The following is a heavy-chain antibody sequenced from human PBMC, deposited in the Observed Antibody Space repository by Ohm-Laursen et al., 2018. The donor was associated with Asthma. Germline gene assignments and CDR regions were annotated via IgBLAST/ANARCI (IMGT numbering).Heavy chain of an antibody. CDR1: GGTFSSYA. D-gene: IGHD2-15*01. J-gene: IGHJ5*02. CDR3: ARDRVVAWDWFDP. Sequence: SVKVSCKASGGTFSSYAISWVRQAPGQGLEWMGGIIPIFGTANYAQKFQGRVTITADESTSTAYMELSSLRSEDTAVYYCARDRVVAWDWFDPWGQGTLVTVSS. CDR2: IIPIFGTA. V-gene: IGHV1-69*13.